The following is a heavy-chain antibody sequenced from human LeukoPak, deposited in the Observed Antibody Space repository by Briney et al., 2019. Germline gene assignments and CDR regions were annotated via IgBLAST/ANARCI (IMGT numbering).Heavy chain of an antibody. Sequence: GGSLRLSCAASGFTFSSYDMYWVRQATGKGLEWVSAIGTAGDPYYPGSVKGRFTISRENAKNSLYLQMNSLRAGDTAVYYCARGPQYSYGLGFDYWGQGTLVTVSS. V-gene: IGHV3-13*05. CDR3: ARGPQYSYGLGFDY. D-gene: IGHD5-18*01. CDR2: IGTAGDP. J-gene: IGHJ4*02. CDR1: GFTFSSYD.